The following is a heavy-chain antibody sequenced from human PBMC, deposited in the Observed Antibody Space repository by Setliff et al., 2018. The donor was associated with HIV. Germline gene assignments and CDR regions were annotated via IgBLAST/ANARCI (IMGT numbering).Heavy chain of an antibody. CDR3: AKFEYSTSSQGY. D-gene: IGHD6-13*01. V-gene: IGHV3-11*04. CDR2: ISGSGNSI. Sequence: PGGSLRLSCAASGFTFSDYYMSWIRQAPGKGLEWISYISGSGNSIYYADSVKGRFTISRDNARNSLYLQMNSLRVEDTALCYCAKFEYSTSSQGYWGQGALVTVSS. J-gene: IGHJ1*01. CDR1: GFTFSDYY.